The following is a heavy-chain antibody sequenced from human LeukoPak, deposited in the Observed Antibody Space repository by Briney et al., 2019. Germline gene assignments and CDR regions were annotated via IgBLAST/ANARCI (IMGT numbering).Heavy chain of an antibody. CDR1: GFTFSNYA. Sequence: GGSLRLSCAASGFTFSNYALNWVGLAPGKGLEWVSAISGSDGSTWYADSVKGRFTISRDTSKNTVYLQMNSLRAEDTALYYCAKDGVAADYVRRNSYYVDCWGQGTLVTVSS. V-gene: IGHV3-23*01. CDR3: AKDGVAADYVRRNSYYVDC. J-gene: IGHJ4*02. D-gene: IGHD6-13*01. CDR2: ISGSDGST.